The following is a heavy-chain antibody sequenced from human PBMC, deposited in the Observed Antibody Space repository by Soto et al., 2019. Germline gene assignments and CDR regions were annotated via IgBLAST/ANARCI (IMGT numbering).Heavy chain of an antibody. CDR2: IVVGSGNT. CDR1: GLTFTSSA. J-gene: IGHJ6*03. D-gene: IGHD2-21*02. Sequence: GASVKVSCKASGLTFTSSAMQWVRQARGQRLEWIGWIVVGSGNTNYAQKFQERVTITRDMSTSTAYMELSSLRSEDTAVYYCAAGGLRNYYYYYMDVWGKGTTVTVSS. CDR3: AAGGLRNYYYYYMDV. V-gene: IGHV1-58*02.